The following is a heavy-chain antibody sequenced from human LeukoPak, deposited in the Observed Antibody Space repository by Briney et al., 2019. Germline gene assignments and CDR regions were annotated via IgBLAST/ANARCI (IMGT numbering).Heavy chain of an antibody. V-gene: IGHV1-69*01. D-gene: IGHD3-16*02. CDR1: GGTFSSYA. J-gene: IGHJ4*02. Sequence: GASVKVSCKASGGTFSSYAISRVRQAPGQGLEWMGGIIPIFGTANYAQKFQGRVTITADESTSTAYMELSSLRSEDTAVYYCARYYVWGSYRYTGPFDYWGQGTLVTVSS. CDR3: ARYYVWGSYRYTGPFDY. CDR2: IIPIFGTA.